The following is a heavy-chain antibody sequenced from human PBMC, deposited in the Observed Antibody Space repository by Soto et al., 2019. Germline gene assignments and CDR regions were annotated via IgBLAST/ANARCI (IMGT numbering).Heavy chain of an antibody. Sequence: QVQLVQSGAEVKKPGSSVKVSCKASGGTFSSYAISWVRQAPGQGLEWMGGIIPIFGTANYAQKFQGRVTINADKSTSTGYMELSSLRSWDKAGYYLARAYGEYFNRFDPWGQGNLVTVSS. V-gene: IGHV1-69*06. J-gene: IGHJ5*02. CDR1: GGTFSSYA. D-gene: IGHD4-17*01. CDR3: ARAYGEYFNRFDP. CDR2: IIPIFGTA.